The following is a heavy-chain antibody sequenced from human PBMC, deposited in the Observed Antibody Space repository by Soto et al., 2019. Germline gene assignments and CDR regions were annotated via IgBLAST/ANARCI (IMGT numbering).Heavy chain of an antibody. D-gene: IGHD2-2*01. V-gene: IGHV3-33*01. CDR2: IWYDGSNK. J-gene: IGHJ6*03. Sequence: QVQLVESGGGVVQPGRSLRLSCAASGFTFSSYGMHWVRQAPGKGLEGVAVIWYDGSNKYYADSVKGRFTISRDNSKNTLYLQMNSLRAEDTAVYYCARDGVPAASAYMDVWGKGTTVTVSS. CDR1: GFTFSSYG. CDR3: ARDGVPAASAYMDV.